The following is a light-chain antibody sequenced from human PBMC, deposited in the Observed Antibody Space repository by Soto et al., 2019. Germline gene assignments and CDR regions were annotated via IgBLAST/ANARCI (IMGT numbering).Light chain of an antibody. Sequence: DIQMTQSPSSLSASVGDRVTITCRASQSISSYLNWYQQKPGKAPKLLIYAASSLQSGVPSRFSVSGSGTDFNLTISSLQPEDCATYYCQQSYSTPLSFGGGTKVEIK. CDR2: AAS. J-gene: IGKJ4*01. CDR1: QSISSY. V-gene: IGKV1-39*01. CDR3: QQSYSTPLS.